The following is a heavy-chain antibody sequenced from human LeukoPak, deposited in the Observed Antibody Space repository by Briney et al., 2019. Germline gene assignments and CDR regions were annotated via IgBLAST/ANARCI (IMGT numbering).Heavy chain of an antibody. CDR3: ARVLVANAAGY. CDR2: INPNSGGT. CDR1: GYTFTDYY. Sequence: ASVKFSCKASGYTFTDYYMHWVRQAPGQGLEWMGRINPNSGGTNYAQKFQGRVTMTRDTSISTAYMELSRLRSDDTAIYYCARVLVANAAGYWGQGTLVTVSS. J-gene: IGHJ4*02. V-gene: IGHV1-2*06. D-gene: IGHD5-12*01.